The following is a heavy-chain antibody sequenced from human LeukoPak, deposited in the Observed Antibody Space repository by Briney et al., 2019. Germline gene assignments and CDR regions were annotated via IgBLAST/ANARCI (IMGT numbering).Heavy chain of an antibody. V-gene: IGHV3-13*04. CDR1: GFTFSRYD. CDR3: VRGGEIGFDS. CDR2: IGTGGNT. J-gene: IGHJ5*01. D-gene: IGHD3-16*01. Sequence: GGSLRLSCAASGFTFSRYDMHWVRQATGKGLEWISSIGTGGNTYYIGSVKGRFTISRENAKSSLYLEMNSLRAGDTAVYYCVRGGEIGFDSWGQGTLVTVSS.